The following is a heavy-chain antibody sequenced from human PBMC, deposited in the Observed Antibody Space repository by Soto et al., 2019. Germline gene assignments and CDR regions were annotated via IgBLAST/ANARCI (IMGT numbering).Heavy chain of an antibody. CDR1: GFTVSNNY. CDR2: IYSGGST. CDR3: AVYTSLDY. D-gene: IGHD2-2*02. V-gene: IGHV3-53*01. J-gene: IGHJ4*02. Sequence: GGSLRLSCAASGFTVSNNYMSWVRQAPGKGLEWVSLIYSGGSTFYADSVKGRFTISRDNSKNTLFLQMNSLRAEDTAVYFCAVYTSLDYWGQGTLVTVSS.